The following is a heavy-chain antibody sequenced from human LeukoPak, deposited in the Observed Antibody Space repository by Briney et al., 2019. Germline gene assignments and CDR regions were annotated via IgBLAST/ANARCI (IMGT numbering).Heavy chain of an antibody. CDR1: GYTFTSYY. CDR2: INPSGGST. CDR3: ARTDHYGGNLQLFDY. V-gene: IGHV1-46*01. D-gene: IGHD4-23*01. Sequence: APVKVSCKASGYTFTSYYMHWVRQAPGQGLEWVGIINPSGGSTSYAQKFQGRVTMTRDTSTSTVYMELSSLRSEDTAVYYCARTDHYGGNLQLFDYWGQGTLVTVSS. J-gene: IGHJ4*02.